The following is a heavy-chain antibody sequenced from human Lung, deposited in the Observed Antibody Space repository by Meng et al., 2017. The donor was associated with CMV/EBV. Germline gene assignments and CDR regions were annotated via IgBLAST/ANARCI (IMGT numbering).Heavy chain of an antibody. D-gene: IGHD1-26*01. CDR2: IYSGGVAT. V-gene: IGHV3-23*03. CDR1: GFAFSTYA. CDR3: AKIGSFTYYYYGMDV. Sequence: GEXXKISCAASGFAFSTYAMSWVRQAPGKGLEWVSVIYSGGVATYYADSVKGRFTISRDNSNNTLFLQMDSLGAEDTAVYYCAKIGSFTYYYYGMDVWGQGNXVTVSS. J-gene: IGHJ6*02.